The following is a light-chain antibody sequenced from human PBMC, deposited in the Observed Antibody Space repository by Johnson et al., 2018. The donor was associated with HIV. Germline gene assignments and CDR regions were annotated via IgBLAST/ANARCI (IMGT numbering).Light chain of an antibody. V-gene: IGLV1-51*01. Sequence: QSVLTQPPSVSAAPGQKVTISCSGSSSNIGNNYVSWYQQLPGTAPKLLIYDHNKRPSGIPDRFSGSKSGTSATLGITGLQTGDEADYYCGTWDSSLSVVFGTGTKVTVL. J-gene: IGLJ1*01. CDR3: GTWDSSLSVV. CDR1: SSNIGNNY. CDR2: DHN.